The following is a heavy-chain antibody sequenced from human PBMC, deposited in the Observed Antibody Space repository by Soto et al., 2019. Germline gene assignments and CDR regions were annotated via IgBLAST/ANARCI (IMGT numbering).Heavy chain of an antibody. Sequence: GGSLRLSCAASGFTFSSYDMHWVRQAPGKGLEWVAVISYDGSNKYYADSVKGRFTISRDNSKNTLYLQMNSLRAEDTAVYYCAKDQDTALFDYWGQGTLVTVSS. D-gene: IGHD5-18*01. V-gene: IGHV3-30*18. CDR3: AKDQDTALFDY. J-gene: IGHJ4*02. CDR2: ISYDGSNK. CDR1: GFTFSSYD.